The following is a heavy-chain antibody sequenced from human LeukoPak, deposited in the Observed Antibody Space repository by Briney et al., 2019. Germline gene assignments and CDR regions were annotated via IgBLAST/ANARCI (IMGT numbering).Heavy chain of an antibody. CDR1: GYSFTSYW. V-gene: IGHV5-51*01. J-gene: IGHJ6*02. CDR2: IYPGDSDT. D-gene: IGHD3-10*01. CDR3: ARHMVRGGGYYGMDV. Sequence: GESLQISSKASGYSFTSYWIGWVRQMPGKGLEWMGIIYPGDSDTRYSPSFQGQVTISADKSISTAYLQWSSLKASDTAMYYGARHMVRGGGYYGMDVWGQGTTVTVSS.